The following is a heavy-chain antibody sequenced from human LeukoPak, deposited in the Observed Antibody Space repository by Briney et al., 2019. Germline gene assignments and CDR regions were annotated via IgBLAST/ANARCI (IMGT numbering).Heavy chain of an antibody. D-gene: IGHD3-9*01. J-gene: IGHJ4*02. Sequence: GGSLRLFCEASGFTFSSYARSWVRQAPGTVLEWVSAIIGRGGSTYYADSVKGRFTIYRDNSKNTLYLQMNSLRAEDTAVFFFQAEDGIRYFDWLLDPFDYWGQGTLVTVSS. CDR2: IIGRGGST. CDR3: QAEDGIRYFDWLLDPFDY. V-gene: IGHV3-23*01. CDR1: GFTFSSYA.